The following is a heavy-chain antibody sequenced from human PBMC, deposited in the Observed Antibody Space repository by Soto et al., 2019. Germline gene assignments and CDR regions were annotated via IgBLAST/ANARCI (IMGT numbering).Heavy chain of an antibody. D-gene: IGHD4-17*01. CDR1: GYYFPIYW. J-gene: IGHJ4*02. CDR2: FYPGDSDT. CDR3: ARQGNGAEGFDY. Sequence: GESLKISCQCSGYYFPIYWIGWVRQMPGKGLEWMGIFYPGDSDTRYSPSFQGQVTISADRSISTAYLQWSSLKPSDTAMYYCARQGNGAEGFDYWGQGTLVTVSS. V-gene: IGHV5-51*01.